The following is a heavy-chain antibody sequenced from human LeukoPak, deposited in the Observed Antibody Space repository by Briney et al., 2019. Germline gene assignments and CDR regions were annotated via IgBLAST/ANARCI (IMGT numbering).Heavy chain of an antibody. CDR2: IYYSGST. CDR1: GGSISSGDYY. CDR3: ARDGPDILTGYYFFDY. Sequence: SQTLSLNCTVSGGSISSGDYYWTWIRQPPGKGLEWIGYIYYSGSTYYNPSLKSRVTISVDTSKNQFSLKLSSVTAADTAVYYCARDGPDILTGYYFFDYWGQGTLVTVSS. J-gene: IGHJ4*02. D-gene: IGHD3-9*01. V-gene: IGHV4-30-4*01.